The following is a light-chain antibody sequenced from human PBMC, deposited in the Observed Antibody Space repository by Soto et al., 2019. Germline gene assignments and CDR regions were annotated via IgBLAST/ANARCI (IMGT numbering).Light chain of an antibody. CDR1: ISDVGGYNY. CDR3: CSYAGSYTFHV. J-gene: IGLJ1*01. V-gene: IGLV2-11*01. Sequence: QSLLTQPRSVSGSPGQSVTISCTGTISDVGGYNYVSWYQQHPGKAPKLMIYDVSKRPSGVPDRFSGSKSGNTASLTISGLQAEDEADYYCCSYAGSYTFHVFGTGTKVTVL. CDR2: DVS.